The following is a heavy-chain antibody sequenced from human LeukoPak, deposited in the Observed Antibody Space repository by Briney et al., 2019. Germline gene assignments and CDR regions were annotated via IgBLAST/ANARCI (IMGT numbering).Heavy chain of an antibody. CDR3: ASRYCTGVNCFAVSYMCMDV. D-gene: IGHD2-8*02. Sequence: GGSLRLSCAASGLTFSRYWMTWFRQAPGKGLEWVANIKQDGSEKYYVDSVKGRFTISRDNADRSLYLQMTSLRVEDTAVYFCASRYCTGVNCFAVSYMCMDVWGKGMTVTVSS. CDR1: GLTFSRYW. V-gene: IGHV3-7*01. CDR2: IKQDGSEK. J-gene: IGHJ6*03.